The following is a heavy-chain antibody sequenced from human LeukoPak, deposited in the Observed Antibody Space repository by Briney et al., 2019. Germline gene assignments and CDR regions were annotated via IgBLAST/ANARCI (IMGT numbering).Heavy chain of an antibody. Sequence: PSETLSLTCTVSGVSISSTTYYWGWFRQPPGKGLEWIGTIYYSGSTYYNPSLKSRVTISVGTSKNQFSLKLSSVTAADTAVYYCARYYVGFGYWGQGTLVTVSS. CDR1: GVSISSTTYY. CDR3: ARYYVGFGY. V-gene: IGHV4-39*01. D-gene: IGHD3-10*02. CDR2: IYYSGST. J-gene: IGHJ4*02.